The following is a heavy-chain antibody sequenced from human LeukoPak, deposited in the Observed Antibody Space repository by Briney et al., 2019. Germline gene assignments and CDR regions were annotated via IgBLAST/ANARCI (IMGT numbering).Heavy chain of an antibody. Sequence: GGSLRLSCAASGFTFSSYAMSWVRQAPGKGLEWVSAISGSGGSTYYADSVKGRFTISRDNSKNTLYLQMNSLRAEDTAVYYCAKDTHKSLAAAGTEDWGQGTLVTVSS. CDR3: AKDTHKSLAAAGTED. D-gene: IGHD6-13*01. V-gene: IGHV3-23*01. CDR2: ISGSGGST. CDR1: GFTFSSYA. J-gene: IGHJ4*02.